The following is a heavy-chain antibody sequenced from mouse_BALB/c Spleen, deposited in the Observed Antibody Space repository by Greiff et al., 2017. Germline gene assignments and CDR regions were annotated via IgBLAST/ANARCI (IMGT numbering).Heavy chain of an antibody. V-gene: IGHV3-2*02. CDR3: AREGAYYGRDYAMDY. J-gene: IGHJ4*01. Sequence: EVQGVESGPGLVKPSQSLSLTCTVTGYSITSDYAWNWIRQFPGNKLEWMGYISYSGSTSYNPSLKSRISITRDTSKNQFFLQLNSVTTEDTATYYCAREGAYYGRDYAMDYWGQGTSVTVSS. CDR2: ISYSGST. CDR1: GYSITSDYA. D-gene: IGHD2-10*01.